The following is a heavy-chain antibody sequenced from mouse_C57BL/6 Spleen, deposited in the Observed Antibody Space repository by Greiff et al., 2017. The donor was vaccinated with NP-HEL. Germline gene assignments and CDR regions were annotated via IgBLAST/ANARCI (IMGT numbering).Heavy chain of an antibody. CDR2: INPSNGGT. D-gene: IGHD2-4*01. V-gene: IGHV1-53*01. CDR3: ARRVIYYDYDDYAMDY. CDR1: GYTFTSYW. Sequence: QVQLQQSGTELVKPGASVKLSCKASGYTFTSYWMHWVKQRPGQGLEWIGNINPSNGGTNYNEKFKSKATLTVDKSSSTAYMQLSSLTSEDSAVYYCARRVIYYDYDDYAMDYWGQGTSVTVSS. J-gene: IGHJ4*01.